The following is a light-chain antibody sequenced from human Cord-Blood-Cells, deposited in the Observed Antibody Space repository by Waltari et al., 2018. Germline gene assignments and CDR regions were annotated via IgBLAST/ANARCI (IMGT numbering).Light chain of an antibody. J-gene: IGKJ1*01. CDR2: DAS. Sequence: DIQMPQSPSTLSASVRDRVTITYRASQRISSWFPWYQQKPAKAPKLLIYDASSLESGIPSRVSGRGSVTEFTLTNNSLHPDDFASNYCQQYNSSPWTFGQGTKV. CDR3: QQYNSSPWT. V-gene: IGKV1-5*01. CDR1: QRISSW.